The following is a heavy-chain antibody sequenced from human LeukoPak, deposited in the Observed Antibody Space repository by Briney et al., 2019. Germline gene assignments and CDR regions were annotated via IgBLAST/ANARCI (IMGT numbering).Heavy chain of an antibody. CDR2: IYYSGST. J-gene: IGHJ4*02. D-gene: IGHD3-16*02. CDR3: ARDAAYDYVWGSYRYDY. CDR1: GGSISSYY. V-gene: IGHV4-59*01. Sequence: SETLSLTCTVSGGSISSYYWSWIRQPPGKGLEWIGYIYYSGSTNYNPSLKSRVTISVDTSKNQFSLKLSSVTAADTAVYYCARDAAYDYVWGSYRYDYWGQGTLVTVSS.